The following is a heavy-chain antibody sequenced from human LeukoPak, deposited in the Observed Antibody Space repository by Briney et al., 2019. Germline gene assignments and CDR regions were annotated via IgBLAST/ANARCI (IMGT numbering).Heavy chain of an antibody. D-gene: IGHD2-2*01. Sequence: SETLSLTCTVSGGSISSYYWSWIRQPAGKGLEWVGRIYTSGSTNYNPPLKSRVTVSVDTSKNQFSLKLSSVTAEDTAVYYCAKAPAAKGPNWFDPWGQGTLVTVSS. V-gene: IGHV4-4*07. J-gene: IGHJ5*02. CDR3: AKAPAAKGPNWFDP. CDR1: GGSISSYY. CDR2: IYTSGST.